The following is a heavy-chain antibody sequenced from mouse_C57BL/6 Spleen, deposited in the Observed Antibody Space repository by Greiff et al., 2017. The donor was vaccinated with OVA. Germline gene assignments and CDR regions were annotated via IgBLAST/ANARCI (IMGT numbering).Heavy chain of an antibody. D-gene: IGHD2-3*01. Sequence: EVQRVESEGGLVQPGSSMKLSCTASGFTFSDYYMAWVRQVPEKGLEWVANINYDGSSTYYLDSLKSRFIISRDNAKNILYLQMSSLKSEDAATYYCARDGYYVRFDYWGQGTTLTVSS. CDR3: ARDGYYVRFDY. V-gene: IGHV5-16*01. CDR1: GFTFSDYY. CDR2: INYDGSST. J-gene: IGHJ2*01.